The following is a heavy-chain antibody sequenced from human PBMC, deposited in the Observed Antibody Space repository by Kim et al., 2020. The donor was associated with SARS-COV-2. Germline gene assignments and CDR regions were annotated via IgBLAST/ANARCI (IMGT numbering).Heavy chain of an antibody. J-gene: IGHJ4*02. D-gene: IGHD1-26*01. V-gene: IGHV4-39*07. Sequence: PSLKSRVTISVDTSKNQFSLELSSVTAADTAVYYCARDRASEWELPAIDYWGQGTLVTVSS. CDR3: ARDRASEWELPAIDY.